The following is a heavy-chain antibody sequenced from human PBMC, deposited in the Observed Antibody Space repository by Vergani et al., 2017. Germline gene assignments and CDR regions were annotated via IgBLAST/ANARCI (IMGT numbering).Heavy chain of an antibody. CDR2: ISHSGYT. D-gene: IGHD3-9*01. CDR1: GYSISSGYY. V-gene: IGHV4-38-2*02. Sequence: QVQLQESGPGLLKPSETLSLTCTVSGYSISSGYYWGWIRQPPGKGLEWIGSISHSGYTFYSPSLKSRVSMSVDTSKNQFSLRVNSVTAADTAVYYCARDRSKAFDWPLFDYWGQGTLVTVSS. CDR3: ARDRSKAFDWPLFDY. J-gene: IGHJ4*02.